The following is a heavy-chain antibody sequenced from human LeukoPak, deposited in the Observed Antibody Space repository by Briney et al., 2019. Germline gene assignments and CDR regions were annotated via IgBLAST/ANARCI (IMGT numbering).Heavy chain of an antibody. V-gene: IGHV3-30*02. CDR3: ARGGVDYYGSGTYYIMYYFDY. Sequence: GGSLRLSCAASGFTFSSYSMNWVRQAPGKGLEWVTFIRYDGIAIQYADSVKGRFTISRDDPHNTLYLQMNSLRGEDTAVYFCARGGVDYYGSGTYYIMYYFDYWGQGALVTVSS. D-gene: IGHD3-10*01. CDR1: GFTFSSYS. CDR2: IRYDGIAI. J-gene: IGHJ4*02.